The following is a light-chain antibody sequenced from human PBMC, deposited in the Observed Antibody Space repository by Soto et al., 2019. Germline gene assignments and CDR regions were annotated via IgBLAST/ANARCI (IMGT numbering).Light chain of an antibody. CDR2: WAS. Sequence: DIVMTQSPDSLAVSLGERATINCKSSRSLLHDSNKENFLAWYQKKPGQPPKLLFYWASTRESGVPERFSGSGSETDFPLTISSLRAEDVAVYYCQQYYGIPLTFGGGTKVNIK. CDR1: RSLLHDSNKENF. CDR3: QQYYGIPLT. J-gene: IGKJ4*01. V-gene: IGKV4-1*01.